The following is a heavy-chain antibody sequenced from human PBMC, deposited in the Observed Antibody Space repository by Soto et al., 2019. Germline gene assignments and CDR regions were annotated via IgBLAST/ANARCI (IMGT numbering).Heavy chain of an antibody. V-gene: IGHV3-66*01. D-gene: IGHD3-16*01. CDR2: IYSGGSR. J-gene: IGHJ4*02. CDR1: GFTVSTKY. Sequence: EVQLVESGGGLVQPGGSLRLSCAASGFTVSTKYMSWVRQAPGKGLEWVSAIYSGGSRFYADYVRGRFTISRDNSKNTENLQMNRRRAEDTVVYYCAKDPWAADYWGQGTLVTVSS. CDR3: AKDPWAADY.